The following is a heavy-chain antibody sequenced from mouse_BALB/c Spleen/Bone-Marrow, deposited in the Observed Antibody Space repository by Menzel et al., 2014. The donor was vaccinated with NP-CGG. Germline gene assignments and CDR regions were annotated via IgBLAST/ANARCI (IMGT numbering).Heavy chain of an antibody. CDR1: GYAFSIYW. J-gene: IGHJ2*01. CDR3: ARGGISIDY. CDR2: IYPGDDDT. Sequence: VQLQQSGAELVRPGSSVKISCKASGYAFSIYWMNWVKQRSGQGLEWIGQIYPGDDDTDYNGKFKGKATLTADRSSSTAYMQLNSLTSEDSAVYFCARGGISIDYWGQGTTLTVSS. V-gene: IGHV1-80*01.